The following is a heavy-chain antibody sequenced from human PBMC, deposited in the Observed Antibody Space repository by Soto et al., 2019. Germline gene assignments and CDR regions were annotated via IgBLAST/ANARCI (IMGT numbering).Heavy chain of an antibody. D-gene: IGHD3-22*01. V-gene: IGHV1-8*01. CDR1: GYTFTSYD. CDR3: AKDQPYYYDSSGYYY. Sequence: ASVKVSCKASGYTFTSYDINWVRQATGQGLEWMGWMNPNSGNTGYAQKFQGRVTMTRNTSISTAYMELSSLRSEDTAVYYCAKDQPYYYDSSGYYYWGQGTLVTVSS. J-gene: IGHJ4*02. CDR2: MNPNSGNT.